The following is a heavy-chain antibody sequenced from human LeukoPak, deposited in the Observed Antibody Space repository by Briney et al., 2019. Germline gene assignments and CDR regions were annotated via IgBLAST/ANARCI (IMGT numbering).Heavy chain of an antibody. D-gene: IGHD5-18*01. CDR3: AKDLIRGDTAMVIDY. V-gene: IGHV3-23*01. CDR2: ISGSGGST. CDR1: GFTLSSYA. Sequence: GGSLRLSCAASGFTLSSYAMSWVRQAPGKGLEWVSAISGSGGSTYYADSVKGRFTISRDNSKNTLYLQMNSLRAEDTAVYYCAKDLIRGDTAMVIDYWGQGTLVTVSS. J-gene: IGHJ4*02.